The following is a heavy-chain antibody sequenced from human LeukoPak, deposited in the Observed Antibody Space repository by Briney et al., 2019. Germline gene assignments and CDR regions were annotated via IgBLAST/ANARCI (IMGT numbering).Heavy chain of an antibody. D-gene: IGHD3-16*01. CDR3: ARGGGLDV. CDR1: GFTFSTYG. CDR2: IWYDGSKK. Sequence: QSGTSLRLSCAASGFTFSTYGMHWVRQAPGKGLAWVAVIWYDGSKKYYADSVKGRFTISRDNSKNTLYLQMSNLRAEDTAVYFCARGGGLDVWGQGATVTVSS. V-gene: IGHV3-33*03. J-gene: IGHJ6*02.